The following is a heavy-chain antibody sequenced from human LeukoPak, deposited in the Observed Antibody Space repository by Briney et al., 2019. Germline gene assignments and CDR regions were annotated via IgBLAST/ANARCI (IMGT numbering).Heavy chain of an antibody. D-gene: IGHD2-21*01. J-gene: IGHJ4*02. CDR1: GFTFSSYA. Sequence: GGSLRLSCAASGFTFSSYAMSWVRQAPGKGLEWVSAISGSGGSTYYADSVKGRFTISRDNSKNTLYLQMNGLRAEDTAVYYCAKDLISAIPINYSDYWGQGTLVTVSS. CDR3: AKDLISAIPINYSDY. CDR2: ISGSGGST. V-gene: IGHV3-23*01.